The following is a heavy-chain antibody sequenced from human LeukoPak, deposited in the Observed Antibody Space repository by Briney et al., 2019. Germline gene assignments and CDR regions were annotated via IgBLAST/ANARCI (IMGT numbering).Heavy chain of an antibody. V-gene: IGHV3-7*01. J-gene: IGHJ4*02. CDR1: GFTFSNYW. D-gene: IGHD3-22*01. CDR3: ARKRYYDSRGELGY. Sequence: GGSLRLSCAASGFTFSNYWMAWVRQAPGKGPEWVANINLDGSQKYYVDSVKGRFTISRDNAKNSLYLQMNSLRAEDTAVYYCARKRYYDSRGELGYWGQGTLVTVSS. CDR2: INLDGSQK.